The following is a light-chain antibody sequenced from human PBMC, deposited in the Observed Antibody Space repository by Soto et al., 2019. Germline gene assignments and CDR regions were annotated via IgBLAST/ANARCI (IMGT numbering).Light chain of an antibody. Sequence: DIQLTQSPFFLSASVGDRVNITCRASQGISSSLAWYQQKPGKAPKLLIYEASTLQSGVPSRFSGSGSGTEFTLTISSLQPEDFATYYCQQLNTYPLPFGGGTKVEIK. CDR2: EAS. CDR1: QGISSS. V-gene: IGKV1-9*01. CDR3: QQLNTYPLP. J-gene: IGKJ4*01.